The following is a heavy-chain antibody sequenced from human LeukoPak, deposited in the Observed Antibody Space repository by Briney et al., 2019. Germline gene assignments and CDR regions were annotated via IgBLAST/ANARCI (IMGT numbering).Heavy chain of an antibody. Sequence: SETLSLTCTVSGGSISSYYWSWIRQPPGKGLEWIGYIYYSGSTNYNPSLKSRVTISVDTSKNQFSLKLSSVTAADTAVYYCARWSLGYCSSTSCGYAFDIWGQGTMVTVSS. CDR1: GGSISSYY. V-gene: IGHV4-59*01. J-gene: IGHJ3*02. D-gene: IGHD2-2*01. CDR3: ARWSLGYCSSTSCGYAFDI. CDR2: IYYSGST.